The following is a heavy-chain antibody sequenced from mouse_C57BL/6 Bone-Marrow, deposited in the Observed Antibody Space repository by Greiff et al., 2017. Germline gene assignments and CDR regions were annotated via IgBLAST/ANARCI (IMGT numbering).Heavy chain of an antibody. CDR3: ARGEYYYGSSYVY. Sequence: EVQLQQSGPELVKPGASVKISCKASGYSFTDYNMNWVKQSNGKSLEWIGVINPNYGTTSYNPKFKRKATLTVDQSSSTAYMQLNSLTSEYSAVYYFARGEYYYGSSYVYWGQGTTLTVSS. J-gene: IGHJ2*01. D-gene: IGHD1-1*01. CDR2: INPNYGTT. CDR1: GYSFTDYN. V-gene: IGHV1-39*01.